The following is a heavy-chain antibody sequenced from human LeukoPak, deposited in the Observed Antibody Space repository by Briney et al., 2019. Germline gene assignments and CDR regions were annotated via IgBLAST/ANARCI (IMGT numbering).Heavy chain of an antibody. Sequence: APVKVSCKASGYTFTSYGISWVRQAPGQGLEWMGWISAYNGNTNYAQKLQGRVTMTTDTSTSTAYMELRSLRSDDTAVYYCARDRRCSGGSCYSSWYYFDYWGQGTLVTVSS. D-gene: IGHD2-15*01. J-gene: IGHJ4*02. CDR1: GYTFTSYG. V-gene: IGHV1-18*04. CDR3: ARDRRCSGGSCYSSWYYFDY. CDR2: ISAYNGNT.